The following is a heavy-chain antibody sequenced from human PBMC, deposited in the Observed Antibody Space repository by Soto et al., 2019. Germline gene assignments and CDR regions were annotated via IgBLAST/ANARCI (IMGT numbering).Heavy chain of an antibody. CDR1: GGTFSSYA. CDR2: IIPIFGTA. J-gene: IGHJ4*02. Sequence: ASVKVSCKASGGTFSSYAISWVRQAPGQGLEWMGGIIPIFGTANYAQKFQGRVTITADGSTSTAYMELSSLRSEDTAVYYCARGKYSSSGNDYWGQGTLVTVSS. CDR3: ARGKYSSSGNDY. V-gene: IGHV1-69*13. D-gene: IGHD6-13*01.